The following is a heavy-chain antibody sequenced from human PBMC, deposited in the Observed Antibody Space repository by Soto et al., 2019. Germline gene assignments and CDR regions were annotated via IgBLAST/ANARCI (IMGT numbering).Heavy chain of an antibody. J-gene: IGHJ6*03. CDR1: GGSISSSSYY. CDR2: IYYSGST. CDR3: AKYSGYLVDYYYMDV. D-gene: IGHD5-12*01. V-gene: IGHV4-39*01. Sequence: TSETLSLTCTVSGGSISSSSYYWGWIRQPPGKGLEWIGSIYYSGSTYYNPSLKSRVTISVDTSKNQFSLKLSSVTAADTAVYYCAKYSGYLVDYYYMDVWGKGTTVTVSS.